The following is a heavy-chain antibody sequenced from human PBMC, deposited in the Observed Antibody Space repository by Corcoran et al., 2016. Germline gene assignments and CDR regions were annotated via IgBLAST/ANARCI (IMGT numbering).Heavy chain of an antibody. D-gene: IGHD2-21*02. CDR2: ISYDGSNK. CDR3: AKGGMGPCGDCSLGAFDI. V-gene: IGHV3-30*18. CDR1: GFTFSSYG. J-gene: IGHJ3*02. Sequence: QVQLVESGGGVVQRGRSLRLSCAASGFTFSSYGMHWVRQAPGKGLEWVAVISYDGSNKYYADSVKGRFTISRDNSKNTLYLQMNSLRAEDTAGYYCAKGGMGPCGDCSLGAFDIGGQGIMVTVSS.